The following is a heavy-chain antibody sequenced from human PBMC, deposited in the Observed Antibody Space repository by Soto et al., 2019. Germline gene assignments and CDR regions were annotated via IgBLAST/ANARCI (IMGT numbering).Heavy chain of an antibody. CDR2: IYYRSKWFH. CDR1: GDSVASNGAC. J-gene: IGHJ6*02. CDR3: ARVHCSAGTCLDGLDF. Sequence: PSKTLSLTCVLSGDSVASNGACWNWIRQSPSRGLQWLGRIYYRSKWFHDYAASVESRMAINPDTSRNQFSLLLNYVTPEDTAVYYCARVHCSAGTCLDGLDFWGQGTTVTVSS. V-gene: IGHV6-1*01. D-gene: IGHD2-15*01.